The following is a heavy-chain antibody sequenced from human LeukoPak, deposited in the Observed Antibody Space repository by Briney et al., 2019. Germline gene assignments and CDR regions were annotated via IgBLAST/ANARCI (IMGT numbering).Heavy chain of an antibody. CDR3: ARDSTLTYYDFWSGYYWYYYMDV. D-gene: IGHD3-3*01. CDR2: IKQDGSEK. J-gene: IGHJ6*03. CDR1: GFNFVNYG. V-gene: IGHV3-7*01. Sequence: GGSLRLSCVASGFNFVNYGMSWVRQAPGKGLEWVANIKQDGSEKYYVDSVKGRFTISRDNAKNSLYLQMNSLRAEDTAVYYCARDSTLTYYDFWSGYYWYYYMDVWGKGTTVTVSS.